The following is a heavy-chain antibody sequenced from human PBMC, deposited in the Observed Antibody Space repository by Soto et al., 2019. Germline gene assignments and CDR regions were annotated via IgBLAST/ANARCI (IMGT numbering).Heavy chain of an antibody. CDR3: AKVLTYYDFWSGYTDAFDI. V-gene: IGHV3-23*01. CDR2: ISGSGGST. CDR1: GFTFSSYA. D-gene: IGHD3-3*01. Sequence: EVQLLASGGGLVQPGGSLRLSCAASGFTFSSYAMSWVRQAPGKGLEWVSAISGSGGSTYYADSVKGRFTISRDNSKNTLYLQMNSLRAEDTAVYYCAKVLTYYDFWSGYTDAFDIWGQGTMVTVSS. J-gene: IGHJ3*02.